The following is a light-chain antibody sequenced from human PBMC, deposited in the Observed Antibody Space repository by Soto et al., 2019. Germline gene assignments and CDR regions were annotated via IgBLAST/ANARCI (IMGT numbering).Light chain of an antibody. Sequence: QSALTQPPSASGSPGQSVTISCTGTSSDVGGHNYVSWYQQHPGKVPKLIIYDVSKRSSGVPDRFSASKSGNTASLIVSGLQAEDEAEYYCSSYGGSTNFVIFGGGTKVTVL. V-gene: IGLV2-8*01. J-gene: IGLJ2*01. CDR3: SSYGGSTNFVI. CDR1: SSDVGGHNY. CDR2: DVS.